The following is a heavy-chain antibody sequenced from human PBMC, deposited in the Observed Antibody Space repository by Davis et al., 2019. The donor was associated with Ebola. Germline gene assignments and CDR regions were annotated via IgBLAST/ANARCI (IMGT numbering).Heavy chain of an antibody. CDR2: INAGNGNT. CDR3: ATPSIAARNYYYNGMDV. V-gene: IGHV1-3*01. D-gene: IGHD6-6*01. CDR1: GYTFTSYA. J-gene: IGHJ6*02. Sequence: ASVQVSCKASGYTFTSYAMHWVRQAPGQRLEWMGWINAGNGNTKYSQKFQGRVTITRDTSASTAYMELSSLRSEDTAVYYCATPSIAARNYYYNGMDVWGQGTTVTVSS.